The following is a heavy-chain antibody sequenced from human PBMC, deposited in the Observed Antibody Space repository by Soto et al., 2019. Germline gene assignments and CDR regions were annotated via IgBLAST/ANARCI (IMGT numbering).Heavy chain of an antibody. Sequence: TLSLTCPVSGGSISSGGYYWSWIRQHPGKGLEWIGYIYYSGSTYYNPSLESRVTISVDTSKNQFSLKLSSVTAADTAVYYCAREGTAGDYYYYGMDVWGQGTTVTVSS. D-gene: IGHD1-1*01. CDR1: GGSISSGGYY. V-gene: IGHV4-31*03. CDR2: IYYSGST. CDR3: AREGTAGDYYYYGMDV. J-gene: IGHJ6*02.